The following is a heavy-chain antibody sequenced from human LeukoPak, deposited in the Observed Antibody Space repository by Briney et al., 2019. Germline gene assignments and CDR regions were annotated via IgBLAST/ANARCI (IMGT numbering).Heavy chain of an antibody. CDR2: IYSGGST. V-gene: IGHV3-66*02. CDR1: GFTFSDYY. CDR3: ARDDYGSGLTYYYYMDV. Sequence: GGSLRLSCAASGFTFSDYYMSWIRQAPGKGLEWVSVIYSGGSTYYADSVKGRFTISRDNSKNTLYLQMNSLRAEDTAVYYCARDDYGSGLTYYYYMDVWGKGTTVTVSS. D-gene: IGHD3-10*01. J-gene: IGHJ6*03.